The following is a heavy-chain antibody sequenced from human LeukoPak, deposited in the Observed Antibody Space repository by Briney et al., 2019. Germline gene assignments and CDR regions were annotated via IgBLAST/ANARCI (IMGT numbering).Heavy chain of an antibody. CDR1: GGSISSGDYY. Sequence: SETLSLTCTVSGGSISSGDYYWSWIRQPPGKGLEWIGYIYYSGSTYYNPSLKSRVTISVDTSKNQFSLKLSPVTAADTAVYYCARMNIVVVPAATFDYWGQGTLVTVSS. V-gene: IGHV4-30-4*08. CDR3: ARMNIVVVPAATFDY. CDR2: IYYSGST. D-gene: IGHD2-2*01. J-gene: IGHJ4*02.